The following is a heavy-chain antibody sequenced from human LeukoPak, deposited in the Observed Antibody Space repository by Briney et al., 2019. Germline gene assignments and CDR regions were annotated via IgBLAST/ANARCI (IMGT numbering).Heavy chain of an antibody. J-gene: IGHJ4*02. Sequence: GGSLTLSCAASGFTFSSYAMHWVRQAPGKGLEWVALISSDGSNKYHGDSVKGRFTISRDNSKNTLYLQMNRMRAEDTAVYYCARELIVGATEGRAFDYWGQGTLVSVSS. CDR2: ISSDGSNK. V-gene: IGHV3-30*04. D-gene: IGHD1-26*01. CDR1: GFTFSSYA. CDR3: ARELIVGATEGRAFDY.